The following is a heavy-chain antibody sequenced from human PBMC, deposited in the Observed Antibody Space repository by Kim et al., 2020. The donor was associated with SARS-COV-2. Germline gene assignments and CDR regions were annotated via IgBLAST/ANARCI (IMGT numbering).Heavy chain of an antibody. V-gene: IGHV4-4*07. D-gene: IGHD6-19*01. CDR3: ARGISSSDHYFDY. J-gene: IGHJ4*02. CDR1: SGSISSYY. CDR2: LYTSGST. Sequence: SETLSLTCTVSSGSISSYYWSWIRQPAGKGLEWIGRLYTSGSTNYNPSLKSRVSMSVDTSKTQVSLKLSSVTAADTAIYYCARGISSSDHYFDYWGQGTLVTVSS.